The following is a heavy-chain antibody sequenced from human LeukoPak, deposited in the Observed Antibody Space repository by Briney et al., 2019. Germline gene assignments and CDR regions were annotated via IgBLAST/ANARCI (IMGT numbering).Heavy chain of an antibody. Sequence: PGGSLRLSCAASGFTFSSFWMNWVRQAPGKGLEWVANIKRDGSEKYYVDSVKGRFTISRDNAKNSLYLQMNSLRAEDTAVYYCAGPLRFLEWYPFDYWGQGTLVTVSS. J-gene: IGHJ4*02. D-gene: IGHD3-3*01. CDR2: IKRDGSEK. CDR1: GFTFSSFW. CDR3: AGPLRFLEWYPFDY. V-gene: IGHV3-7*01.